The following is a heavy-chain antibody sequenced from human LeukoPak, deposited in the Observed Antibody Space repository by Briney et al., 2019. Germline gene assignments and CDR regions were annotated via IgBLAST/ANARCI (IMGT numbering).Heavy chain of an antibody. V-gene: IGHV3-33*01. CDR2: IWHDGSHK. D-gene: IGHD3-10*01. Sequence: PGGSLRLSCAASGFIFNTYAMHWVRQAPGQGLEWVALIWHDGSHKFYSNSVRGQFTISRDNSKNTVYLQMNNLRPEDTAVYYCARETFGSGSYPDFWGQGTLVTVSS. CDR3: ARETFGSGSYPDF. J-gene: IGHJ4*02. CDR1: GFIFNTYA.